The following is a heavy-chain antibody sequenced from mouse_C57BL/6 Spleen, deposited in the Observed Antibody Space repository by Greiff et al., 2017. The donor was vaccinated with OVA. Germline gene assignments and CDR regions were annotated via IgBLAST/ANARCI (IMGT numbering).Heavy chain of an antibody. D-gene: IGHD2-14*01. CDR2: MDPANGNT. Sequence: VQLQQSVAELVRPGASVKLSCTASGFNIKNTYMHGVWEGSEPPLEWRGRMDPANGNTTSAPKFQGKATITADTSSNTAYLQLSSLTSEDSAVYYCARIGGDYWGQGTTLTVSS. V-gene: IGHV14-3*01. J-gene: IGHJ2*01. CDR1: GFNIKNTY. CDR3: ARIGGDY.